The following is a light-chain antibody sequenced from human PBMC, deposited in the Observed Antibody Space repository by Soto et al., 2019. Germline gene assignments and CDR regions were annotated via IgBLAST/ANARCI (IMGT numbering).Light chain of an antibody. CDR3: CSYAGTYTFEV. CDR1: SSDVGGYNY. J-gene: IGLJ1*01. Sequence: QSALTQPRSVSGSPGQSVTISCTGTSSDVGGYNYVSWYQQHPGKAPKLMIYDVTKRPSGVPDRFSGSTSGNTASLTISGLQAEDEADYYCCSYAGTYTFEVFGTGTKLTVL. CDR2: DVT. V-gene: IGLV2-11*01.